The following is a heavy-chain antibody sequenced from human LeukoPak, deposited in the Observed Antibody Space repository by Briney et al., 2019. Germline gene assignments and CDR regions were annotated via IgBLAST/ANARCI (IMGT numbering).Heavy chain of an antibody. V-gene: IGHV1-46*01. CDR1: GYTFTRYD. J-gene: IGHJ4*02. CDR3: ARDHPTGDSSGYYPRYYFDY. D-gene: IGHD3-22*01. CDR2: INPSGGST. Sequence: ASVKVSCKASGYTFTRYDINWVRQATGQGLEWMGIINPSGGSTSYAQKFQGRVTMTRDTSTSTVYMELSSLRSEDTAVYYCARDHPTGDSSGYYPRYYFDYWGQGTLVTVSS.